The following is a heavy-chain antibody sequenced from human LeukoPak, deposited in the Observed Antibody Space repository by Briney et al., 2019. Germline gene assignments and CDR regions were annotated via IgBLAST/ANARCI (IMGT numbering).Heavy chain of an antibody. CDR2: IIPIFGTA. D-gene: IGHD1-7*01. CDR3: ARDNYAGANWFDP. CDR1: GGTFSSYA. V-gene: IGHV1-69*05. Sequence: SVKVSCKASGGTFSSYAISWVRQAPGQGLEWMGGIIPIFGTANYTQKFQGRVTITTDESTSTAYMELSSLRSEDTAVYYCARDNYAGANWFDPWGQGTLVTVSS. J-gene: IGHJ5*02.